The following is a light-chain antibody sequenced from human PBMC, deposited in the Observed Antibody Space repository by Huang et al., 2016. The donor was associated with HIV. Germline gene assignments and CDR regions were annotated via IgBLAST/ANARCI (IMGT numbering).Light chain of an antibody. J-gene: IGKJ5*01. CDR3: QQRKYWPPIT. CDR1: QSVNTY. CDR2: DAS. Sequence: ETVLTQSPATRSLSPGESATLSCRASQSVNTYLAWYQQKPGQTPRLLIYDASNSATGIPARFSGSGSWTDFTLTISSLEPEDFAVYYCQQRKYWPPITFGQGTRLEIK. V-gene: IGKV3-11*01.